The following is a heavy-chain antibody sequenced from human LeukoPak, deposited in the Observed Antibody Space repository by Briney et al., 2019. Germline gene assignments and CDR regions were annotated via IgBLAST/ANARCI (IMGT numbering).Heavy chain of an antibody. V-gene: IGHV3-48*03. CDR2: ISSSGTTI. J-gene: IGHJ4*02. D-gene: IGHD5-18*01. CDR1: GFTFSNYE. CDR3: ARTLRNSFGYGNY. Sequence: GGSLRLSCAASGFTFSNYEMNWVRQAPGKGLEWISFISSSGTTIYYADPVKGRFTISRDNAKNSLYLQMNSLRVEDTAIYYCARTLRNSFGYGNYWGQGTLVTVSS.